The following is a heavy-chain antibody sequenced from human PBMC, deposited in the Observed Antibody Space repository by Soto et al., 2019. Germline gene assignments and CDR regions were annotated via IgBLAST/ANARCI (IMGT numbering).Heavy chain of an antibody. V-gene: IGHV4-59*01. CDR1: GGSISSYY. Sequence: SSETLSLTCTVSGGSISSYYWSWIRQPPGKGLEWIGYIYYSGSTNYNPSLKSRVTISVDTSKNQFSLKLSSVTAADTAVYYCARDRSAFDIWGQGTMVTVSS. CDR2: IYYSGST. D-gene: IGHD1-26*01. CDR3: ARDRSAFDI. J-gene: IGHJ3*02.